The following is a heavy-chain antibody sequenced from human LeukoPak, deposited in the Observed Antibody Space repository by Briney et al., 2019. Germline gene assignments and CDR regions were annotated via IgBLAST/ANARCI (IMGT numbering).Heavy chain of an antibody. CDR1: VGSISSYY. CDR3: ARLASTNWFDP. V-gene: IGHV4-59*01. D-gene: IGHD2-2*01. J-gene: IGHJ5*02. Sequence: PSETLSLTCTVSVGSISSYYWSWIRQPPGKGLEWIGYIYYSGSTNYNPSLKSRVTISVDTSKNQFSLKLSSVTAADTAVYYCARLASTNWFDPWGQGTLVTVSS. CDR2: IYYSGST.